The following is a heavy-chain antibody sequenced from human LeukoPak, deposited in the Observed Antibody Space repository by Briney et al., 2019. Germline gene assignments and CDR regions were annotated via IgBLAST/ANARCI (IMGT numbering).Heavy chain of an antibody. CDR2: ISKGGRNK. D-gene: IGHD5-12*01. J-gene: IGHJ4*02. Sequence: GGSLRLSCAASGFTLSSNGMGWVPQGQEKGRGGVEVISKGGRNKNKADSGKGRFTISRDNSKNTLYLQMNSLRAEDTAVYYCPKVDIVATIDAGRLVDYWGQGTLVTVSS. CDR3: PKVDIVATIDAGRLVDY. CDR1: GFTLSSNG. V-gene: IGHV3-30*18.